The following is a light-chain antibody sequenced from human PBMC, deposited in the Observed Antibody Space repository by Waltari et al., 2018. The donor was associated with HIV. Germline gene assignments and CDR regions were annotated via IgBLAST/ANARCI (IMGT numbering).Light chain of an antibody. CDR3: QQYNNWPRA. CDR2: DAS. CDR1: QSVSSN. V-gene: IGKV3-15*01. J-gene: IGKJ1*01. Sequence: EILMTQSPATLSASPGERATLACSASQSVSSNLAWYQQKPVQPPRLLINDASTRATCIPSRFSGSGSGTEFTLTISSLQSEDFAVYSCQQYNNWPRAFGQGTKLEIK.